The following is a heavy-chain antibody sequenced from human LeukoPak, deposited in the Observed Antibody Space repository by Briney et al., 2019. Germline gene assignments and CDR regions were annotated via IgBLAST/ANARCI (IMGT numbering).Heavy chain of an antibody. V-gene: IGHV1-2*02. CDR3: ARADYYYYYMDV. CDR2: INPNSGGT. J-gene: IGHJ6*03. CDR1: GYTFTGYY. Sequence: GASVTVSCKASGYTFTGYYMHWVRQAPGQGLEWMGWINPNSGGTNYAQRFQGRVTMTRDTSISTAYMELSRLRSDDTAVYYCARADYYYYYMDVWGKGTTVTVSS.